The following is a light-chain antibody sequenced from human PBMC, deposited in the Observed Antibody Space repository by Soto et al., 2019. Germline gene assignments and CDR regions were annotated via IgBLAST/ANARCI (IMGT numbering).Light chain of an antibody. CDR3: MPCSYWPRT. J-gene: IGKJ1*01. V-gene: IGKV2-30*01. CDR2: EVS. Sequence: VMTQSPLSLPVTLGQPASISCRSSQSLLYTDGNTYLSWFQQRPGQSPRRLIYEVSNRDSGVPDRFSGSGSGTDFTLKISRVEAEDVGVYYCMPCSYWPRTFGQGTKVEIK. CDR1: QSLLYTDGNTY.